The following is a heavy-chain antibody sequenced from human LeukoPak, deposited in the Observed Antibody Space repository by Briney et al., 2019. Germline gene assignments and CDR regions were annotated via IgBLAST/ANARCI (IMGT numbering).Heavy chain of an antibody. CDR2: IIAYNGKT. D-gene: IGHD2-15*01. CDR1: GYTFTSYA. V-gene: IGHV1-18*01. CDR3: ARVGRVSLNWFDP. Sequence: ASVKVSCKASGYTFTSYAISWVRPAPGQWLEWMGWIIAYNGKTNYAEKLQGRVTMTTDTSTSTAYRELRSLRSDNTAVYFCARVGRVSLNWFDPWGQGTLVTVSS. J-gene: IGHJ5*02.